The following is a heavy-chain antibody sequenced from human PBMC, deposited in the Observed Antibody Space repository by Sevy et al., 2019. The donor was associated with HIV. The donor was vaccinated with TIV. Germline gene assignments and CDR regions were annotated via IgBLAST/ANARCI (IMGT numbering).Heavy chain of an antibody. Sequence: GGSLRLCCAASGFTFSSYGMHWVRQAPGKGLEWVGFIRYDGSNKYYADSVKGRFTISRDNSKNTLYLQMNSLRAEDTAVYYCAKDLGYCSGGSCFSFDVWGQGTTVTVSS. J-gene: IGHJ6*02. CDR3: AKDLGYCSGGSCFSFDV. D-gene: IGHD2-15*01. V-gene: IGHV3-30*02. CDR2: IRYDGSNK. CDR1: GFTFSSYG.